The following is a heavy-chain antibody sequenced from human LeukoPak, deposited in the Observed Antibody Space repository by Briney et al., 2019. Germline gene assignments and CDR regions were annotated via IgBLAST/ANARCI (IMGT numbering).Heavy chain of an antibody. Sequence: SETLSLTCTVSGGSISSGAYYWNWIRQHPGKGLEWIGYIYYSGSTYYNPSLKSRVTISVDTSKNQFSLKLSSVTAADTAVYYCARARLFGWFDPWGQGTLVTVSS. D-gene: IGHD3-22*01. J-gene: IGHJ5*02. V-gene: IGHV4-31*03. CDR1: GGSISSGAYY. CDR2: IYYSGST. CDR3: ARARLFGWFDP.